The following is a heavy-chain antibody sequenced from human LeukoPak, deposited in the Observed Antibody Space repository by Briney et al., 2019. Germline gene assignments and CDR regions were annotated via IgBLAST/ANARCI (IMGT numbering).Heavy chain of an antibody. J-gene: IGHJ3*02. CDR3: ARDFDSSGYYYAYDAFDI. CDR2: IYYSGNT. D-gene: IGHD3-22*01. V-gene: IGHV4-59*01. CDR1: GGSISNYF. Sequence: SETLSLTCTVSGGSISNYFWSWIRQAPGKGLEYIGFIYYSGNTNYNPSFKSRVTISVDTSKKQFSLKLSSVTAADTAVYYCARDFDSSGYYYAYDAFDIWGQGTMVTVSS.